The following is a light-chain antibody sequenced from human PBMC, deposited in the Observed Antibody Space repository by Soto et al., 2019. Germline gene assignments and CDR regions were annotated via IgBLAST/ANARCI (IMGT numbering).Light chain of an antibody. V-gene: IGKV1-9*01. CDR1: QGISSY. J-gene: IGKJ5*01. Sequence: IQLTQSPSSLSASVGDRVTITCRASQGISSYLAWYQQKPGNAPKLLIYTASTLQSGVPSRFSGSGSGTDFTLTISSLKHEDFATYYCQQLNSYPITFGQGTRLEIK. CDR3: QQLNSYPIT. CDR2: TAS.